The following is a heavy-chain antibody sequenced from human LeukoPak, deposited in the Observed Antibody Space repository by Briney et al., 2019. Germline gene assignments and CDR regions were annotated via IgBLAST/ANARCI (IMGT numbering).Heavy chain of an antibody. D-gene: IGHD3-10*01. CDR1: GFTFSSYA. Sequence: GGSLRLSSAASGFTFSSYAMSWVRQAPGKGLEWVSAISGSGGSTYYADSVKGRFTISRDNSKNTLYLQMNSLRAEDTAVYYCAKVLWFGESTFLDYWGQGTLVTVSS. J-gene: IGHJ4*02. CDR2: ISGSGGST. V-gene: IGHV3-23*01. CDR3: AKVLWFGESTFLDY.